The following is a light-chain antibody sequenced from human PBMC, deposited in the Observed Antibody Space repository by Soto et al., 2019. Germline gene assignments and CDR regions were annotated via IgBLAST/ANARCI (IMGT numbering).Light chain of an antibody. CDR3: QQYHKWPLT. J-gene: IGKJ4*01. V-gene: IGKV3-15*01. Sequence: EIVMTQSPATLSVYQGERATLSCRASQSVSSNLAWYQQKPGQAPRLLIYGASTRATGIPARFSGSGSGTEFILTISSLQSEDFAVYYCQQYHKWPLTFGGGTKVDIK. CDR1: QSVSSN. CDR2: GAS.